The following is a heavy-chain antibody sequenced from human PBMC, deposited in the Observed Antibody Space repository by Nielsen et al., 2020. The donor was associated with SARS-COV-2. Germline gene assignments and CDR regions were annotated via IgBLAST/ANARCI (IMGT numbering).Heavy chain of an antibody. V-gene: IGHV1-18*01. CDR2: ISAYNGNT. D-gene: IGHD3-22*01. CDR3: ARVSYYYDSSAY. Sequence: ASMKVSCKASGYTFTSYGISWVRQAPGQGLEWMGWISAYNGNTNYAQKLQGRVTMTTDTSTSTAYMELRSLRSDDTAVYYCARVSYYYDSSAYWGQGTLVTVSS. J-gene: IGHJ4*02. CDR1: GYTFTSYG.